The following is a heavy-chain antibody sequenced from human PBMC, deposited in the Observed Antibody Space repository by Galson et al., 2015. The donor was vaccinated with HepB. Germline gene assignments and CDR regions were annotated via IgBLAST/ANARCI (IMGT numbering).Heavy chain of an antibody. CDR3: AIIAVAVTPILYY. Sequence: SVKVSCKASGYTFTGYYMHWVRQAPGQGLEWMGWINPNSGGTNYAQKFQGRVTMTRDTSISTAYMELSMLRSDDTAVYYCAIIAVAVTPILYYWVQGTLVTVSS. V-gene: IGHV1-2*02. J-gene: IGHJ4*02. D-gene: IGHD6-19*01. CDR1: GYTFTGYY. CDR2: INPNSGGT.